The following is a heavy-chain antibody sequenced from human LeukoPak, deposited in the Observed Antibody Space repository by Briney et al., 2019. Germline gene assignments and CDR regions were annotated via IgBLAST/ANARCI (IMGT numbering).Heavy chain of an antibody. Sequence: PGGSLRLSCVASGFPFSSYWMTWVRQAPGKGLEWVANIKQDGSKKSYVDSVKGRFTISRDNAKNSLYLQMNSLRAEDTAVYYCARGGLGPFDYWGQGTLVTVSS. D-gene: IGHD6-19*01. CDR1: GFPFSSYW. CDR3: ARGGLGPFDY. V-gene: IGHV3-7*01. J-gene: IGHJ4*02. CDR2: IKQDGSKK.